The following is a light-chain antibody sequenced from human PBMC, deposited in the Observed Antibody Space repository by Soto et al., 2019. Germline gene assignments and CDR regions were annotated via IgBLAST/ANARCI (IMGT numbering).Light chain of an antibody. CDR3: CSYAGSDTHYV. V-gene: IGLV2-11*01. CDR2: DVS. J-gene: IGLJ1*01. Sequence: QSALTQPGSVSGSPGQSVTISCTGISSDVGGYNSVSWYQQHPDKAPKFMIYDVSKRPSGVPDRFSGSKSGNTASLTISGLQAEDEADYYCCSYAGSDTHYVFGTGTKVTVL. CDR1: SSDVGGYNS.